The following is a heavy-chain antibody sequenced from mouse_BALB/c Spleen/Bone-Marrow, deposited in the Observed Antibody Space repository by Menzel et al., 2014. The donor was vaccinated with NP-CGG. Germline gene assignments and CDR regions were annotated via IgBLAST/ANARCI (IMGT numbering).Heavy chain of an antibody. Sequence: VHLVESGPGLVQPSQSLSITCTVSGFSLTSYGVHWVRQSPGKGLEWLGVIWSGGSTDYNAAFISRLSISKDNSKSXVFLKMSNLQANDTAIYYCARNSRGYGNSFAYWGQGTLVTVSA. D-gene: IGHD2-10*02. CDR3: ARNSRGYGNSFAY. J-gene: IGHJ3*01. V-gene: IGHV2-2*02. CDR2: IWSGGST. CDR1: GFSLTSYG.